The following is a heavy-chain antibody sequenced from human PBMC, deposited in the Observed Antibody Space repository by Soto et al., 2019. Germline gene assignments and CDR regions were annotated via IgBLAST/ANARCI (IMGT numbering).Heavy chain of an antibody. Sequence: QARLVQSGAEVKKPGASVKVSCKASGYTFITYDINWVRQAPGQGLEWMGWVNPHSGKTEFAQKFQGRLSMTTNTSINTAYMELSRLTSEDTAMYYCARAEAWNFIYWFDPWGRGTLVTVAS. J-gene: IGHJ5*02. V-gene: IGHV1-8*01. CDR2: VNPHSGKT. D-gene: IGHD1-7*01. CDR1: GYTFITYD. CDR3: ARAEAWNFIYWFDP.